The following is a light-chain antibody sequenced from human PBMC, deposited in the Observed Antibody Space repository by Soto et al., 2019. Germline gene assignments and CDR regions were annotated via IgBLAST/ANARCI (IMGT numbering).Light chain of an antibody. CDR3: QHYNHWPQLS. J-gene: IGKJ4*01. CDR2: GAS. Sequence: EIVMTQSPATLSVSPGETATLSCRASQGISRTLAWYQLKPGQAPRLLFYGASTRATGVPARFSGSGSGTEFTLTISSLQSEDSELYYCQHYNHWPQLSFGGGTKVDIK. V-gene: IGKV3-15*01. CDR1: QGISRT.